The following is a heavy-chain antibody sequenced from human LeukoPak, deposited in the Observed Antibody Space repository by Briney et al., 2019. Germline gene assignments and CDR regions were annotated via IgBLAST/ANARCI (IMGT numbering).Heavy chain of an antibody. CDR3: TTKHGATIDY. J-gene: IGHJ4*02. CDR1: GFTFSNAW. CDR2: IKSKTDGGTT. V-gene: IGHV3-15*01. Sequence: PGRTLRLSCAASGFTFSNAWMSGIRKAPGKGLEWVGRIKSKTDGGTTDYAAPVKGRFTISRDDSKNTLYLQMNSLKTEDTAVYYCTTKHGATIDYWGQGTLVTVSS. D-gene: IGHD1-26*01.